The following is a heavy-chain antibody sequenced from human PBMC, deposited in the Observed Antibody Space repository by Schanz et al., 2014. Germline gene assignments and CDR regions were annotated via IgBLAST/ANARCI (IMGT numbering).Heavy chain of an antibody. CDR3: AKDLPSDYYIAY. Sequence: EVQLVESGGGLVQPGGSLRLSCAASGFTFSAYWMTWVRQAPGKGLDWVGIIKPDGSEKFYVDSVKGRFTISRDNSKNTLYLQMNSLRAEDTAVYYCAKDLPSDYYIAYWGQGTLVTVSS. J-gene: IGHJ4*02. CDR1: GFTFSAYW. CDR2: IKPDGSEK. D-gene: IGHD3-22*01. V-gene: IGHV3-7*01.